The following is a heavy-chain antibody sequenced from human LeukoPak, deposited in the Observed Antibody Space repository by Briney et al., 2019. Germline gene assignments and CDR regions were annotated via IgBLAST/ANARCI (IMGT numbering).Heavy chain of an antibody. CDR3: AKDRPSIEGYFDS. J-gene: IGHJ4*02. CDR1: GFTFSSYA. V-gene: IGHV3-23*01. Sequence: GGSLRLSCAASGFTFSSYAMSWVRQAPGKGLEWVSGISASGDRIHYADSVTGRFTISRDNSKNTLYLQLNSLRAEATAVYYCAKDRPSIEGYFDSWGQGTLVTVSS. CDR2: ISASGDRI.